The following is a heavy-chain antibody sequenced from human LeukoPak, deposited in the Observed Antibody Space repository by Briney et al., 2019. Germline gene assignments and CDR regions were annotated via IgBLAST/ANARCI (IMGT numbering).Heavy chain of an antibody. V-gene: IGHV4-59*08. Sequence: PSETLSLTCTVSGGSISSYYWSWIRQPAGKGLEWIGYIYYSGSTNNNPSLKSRVTISVDTSKNQFSLKLSSVTAADTAVYYCARHAPDWNDFGWFDPWGQGTLVTVSS. CDR2: IYYSGST. CDR1: GGSISSYY. CDR3: ARHAPDWNDFGWFDP. J-gene: IGHJ5*02. D-gene: IGHD1-1*01.